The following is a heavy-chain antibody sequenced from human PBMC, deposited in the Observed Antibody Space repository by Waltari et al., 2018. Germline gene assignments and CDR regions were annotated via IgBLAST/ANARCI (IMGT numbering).Heavy chain of an antibody. J-gene: IGHJ3*02. CDR1: GGSISSSGYY. D-gene: IGHD2-15*01. V-gene: IGHV4-31*03. CDR2: IYYSGST. CDR3: ARDCSGGSCKGNAFDI. Sequence: QVQLQESGPGLVKPSQTLSLTCTVSGGSISSSGYYWSWIRQHPGKGLEWIGYIYYSGSTYYNPSLKSRVTISVDTSKNQFSLKLSSVTAADTAVYYCARDCSGGSCKGNAFDIWGQGTMVTVSS.